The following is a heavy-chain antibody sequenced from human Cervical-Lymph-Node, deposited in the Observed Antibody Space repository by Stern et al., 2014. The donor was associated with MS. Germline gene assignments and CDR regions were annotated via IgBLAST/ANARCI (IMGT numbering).Heavy chain of an antibody. D-gene: IGHD4/OR15-4a*01. Sequence: VQLVESGGGLVQPGGSLRLSCAASGFTVSKNHMSWVRQAPGKGLEWVSVMHSGGGTNYADSVRGRFTISRDNSENTLYLQMNNLRAEDTAVYYCARVDFGGYWGQGTLVTVSS. CDR3: ARVDFGGY. CDR2: MHSGGGT. CDR1: GFTVSKNH. V-gene: IGHV3-66*01. J-gene: IGHJ4*02.